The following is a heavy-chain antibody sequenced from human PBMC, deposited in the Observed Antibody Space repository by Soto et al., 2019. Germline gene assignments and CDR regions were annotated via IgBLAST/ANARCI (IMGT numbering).Heavy chain of an antibody. CDR1: GCTFSRHS. CDR2: VIPSFGTA. D-gene: IGHD3-22*01. J-gene: IGHJ4*02. V-gene: IGHV1-69*01. CDR3: ARGWGYDSNDYYYAY. Sequence: QVQLLQSEPEVRKPGSSVTVSCKASGCTFSRHSISWVRQAPGQGLEWMGGVIPSFGTANHAQKVQGRVTIIADESTSTVYMELSSLRSEDTAMYYCARGWGYDSNDYYYAYWGQGTLVIVSS.